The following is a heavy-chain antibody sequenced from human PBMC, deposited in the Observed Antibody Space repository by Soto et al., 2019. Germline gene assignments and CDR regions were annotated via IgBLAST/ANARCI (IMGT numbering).Heavy chain of an antibody. CDR2: IWYDGSNK. V-gene: IGHV3-33*01. CDR1: GFTFSSYG. D-gene: IGHD1-1*01. Sequence: QVQLVESGGGVVQPGRSLRLSCAASGFTFSSYGMHWVRQAPGKGLEWVAVIWYDGSNKYYADSVKGRFTISRDNSKNTLYLQMNSLRAEDTAVYYCARDRPAELRPLYGLDVWGQGTTVTVSS. J-gene: IGHJ6*02. CDR3: ARDRPAELRPLYGLDV.